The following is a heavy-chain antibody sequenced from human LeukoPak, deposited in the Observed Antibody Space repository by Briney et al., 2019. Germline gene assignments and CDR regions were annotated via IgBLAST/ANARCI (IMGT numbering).Heavy chain of an antibody. CDR3: ARDRSYGYFDY. CDR1: GGSISNYY. Sequence: SEILSLTCTVSGGSISNYYWTWIRQPPGKGPEWIGYIYYNGNTNINPSLKSRVTISVDTSKNQFSLKLTSMTAADTAVYYCARDRSYGYFDYWGQGTLVTVSS. V-gene: IGHV4-59*01. J-gene: IGHJ4*02. D-gene: IGHD5-18*01. CDR2: IYYNGNT.